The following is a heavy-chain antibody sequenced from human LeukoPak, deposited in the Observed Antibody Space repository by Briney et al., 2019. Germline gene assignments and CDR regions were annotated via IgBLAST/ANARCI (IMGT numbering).Heavy chain of an antibody. CDR1: GFTFSSYA. CDR3: AKGSGSYGQDLYY. V-gene: IGHV3-23*01. CDR2: ISGSGGST. Sequence: GGSLRLSCAASGFTFSSYAMSWVRQAPGKGLEWVSAISGSGGSTYYADSVKGRFTISRDNSKNTLFLQMNSLRAEDTAIYYCAKGSGSYGQDLYYWGQGTLVTVSS. J-gene: IGHJ4*02. D-gene: IGHD3-3*01.